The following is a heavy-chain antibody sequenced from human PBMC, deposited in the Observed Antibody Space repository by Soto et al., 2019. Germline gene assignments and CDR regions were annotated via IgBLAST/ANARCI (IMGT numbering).Heavy chain of an antibody. CDR2: INVDDST. CDR3: AKNYYFDH. V-gene: IGHV3-23*01. CDR1: GFTFSTYA. Sequence: EVQLLESGGGLVQPGGSLRLSCAASGFTFSTYAMSWVRQAPGKGLEWVSSINVDDSTYYADSVKGRFTISRDNSKSTVFLELSSLRAEDTATFYCAKNYYFDHWGQGILVTVSS. J-gene: IGHJ4*02.